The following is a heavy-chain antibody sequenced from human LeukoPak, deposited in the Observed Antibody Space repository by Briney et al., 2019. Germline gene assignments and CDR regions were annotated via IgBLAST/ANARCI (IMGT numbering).Heavy chain of an antibody. D-gene: IGHD2-15*01. CDR3: IRDCRNLAFDQ. Sequence: GGSLRLSCVESRFTFSNFWMHWVRQAPGKGLVWVARIRSDGSTTDYADSVKGRFTISRDNAKNTLYLEMNSLRAEDTAVYYCIRDCRNLAFDQWGHGTLVTVSS. CDR2: IRSDGSTT. CDR1: RFTFSNFW. V-gene: IGHV3-74*01. J-gene: IGHJ4*01.